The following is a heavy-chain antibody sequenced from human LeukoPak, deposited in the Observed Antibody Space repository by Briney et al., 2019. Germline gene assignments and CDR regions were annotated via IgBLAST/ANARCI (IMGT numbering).Heavy chain of an antibody. J-gene: IGHJ6*03. D-gene: IGHD6-19*01. CDR3: TSWGGIAVGYYMDV. CDR1: GFTFSGSP. V-gene: IGHV3-73*01. Sequence: GGSLRLSCAASGFTFSGSPMHWVRQASGKGREGVGRIRSKANGYATAYAASVRGRFTISRDDSKNTAYLQMNSLKTEDTAVYYCTSWGGIAVGYYMDVWGKGTTVTVSS. CDR2: IRSKANGYAT.